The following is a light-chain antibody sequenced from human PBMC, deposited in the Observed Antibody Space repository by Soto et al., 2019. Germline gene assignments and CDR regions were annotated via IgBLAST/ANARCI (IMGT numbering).Light chain of an antibody. Sequence: DIQMTQSPSTLSASVGDRVSITCRTSQISSSWLAWYQQKPGKAPKLLIYKASSIESGVPSRFSGSGSGTEFTLTISSLQPDDFATYYCQQYNKFSPTFGQGTKVDIK. V-gene: IGKV1-5*03. J-gene: IGKJ1*01. CDR2: KAS. CDR1: QISSSW. CDR3: QQYNKFSPT.